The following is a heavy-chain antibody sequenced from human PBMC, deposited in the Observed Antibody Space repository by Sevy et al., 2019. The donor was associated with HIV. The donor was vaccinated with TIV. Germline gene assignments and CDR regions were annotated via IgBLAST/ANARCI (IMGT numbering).Heavy chain of an antibody. CDR1: GFTFSTYS. D-gene: IGHD3-22*01. Sequence: GGSLRLSCKASGFTFSTYSMHWVRQAPGKGLEWVSSISRTSTTTYYADSAKGRFTISRDNAKNSLYLQMNSLGDEDTAVYYCVREAYYYDSREENWFDPWGQGTLVTVSS. CDR3: VREAYYYDSREENWFDP. CDR2: ISRTSTTT. V-gene: IGHV3-48*02. J-gene: IGHJ5*02.